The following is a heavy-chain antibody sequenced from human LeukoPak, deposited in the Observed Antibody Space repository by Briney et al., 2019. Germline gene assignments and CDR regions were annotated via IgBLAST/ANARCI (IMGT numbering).Heavy chain of an antibody. D-gene: IGHD6-19*01. Sequence: PSETLSLTCTVSGGSVSSGSYYWSWIRQPPGKGLEWIGYNYYSGSTNYNPSLKSRVTISVDTSKNQFSLKLSSVTAADTAVYYCARESIAVAAPFDYWGQGTLVTVSS. CDR1: GGSVSSGSYY. CDR3: ARESIAVAAPFDY. J-gene: IGHJ4*02. CDR2: NYYSGST. V-gene: IGHV4-61*01.